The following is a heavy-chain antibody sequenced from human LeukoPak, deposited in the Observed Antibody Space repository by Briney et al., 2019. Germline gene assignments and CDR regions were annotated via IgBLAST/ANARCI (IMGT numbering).Heavy chain of an antibody. CDR3: TKDPNGDYVGAFDP. CDR2: ITGGHYPT. V-gene: IGHV3-23*01. D-gene: IGHD4-17*01. Sequence: PGGSLRPSCAASGFTFSSFAMTWVRQAPGKGLEWVSSITGGHYPTYNTDSVKGRFTISRDNSKNTLYLQMNSLRADDTAVYYCTKDPNGDYVGAFDPWGQGTLVTVSS. CDR1: GFTFSSFA. J-gene: IGHJ5*02.